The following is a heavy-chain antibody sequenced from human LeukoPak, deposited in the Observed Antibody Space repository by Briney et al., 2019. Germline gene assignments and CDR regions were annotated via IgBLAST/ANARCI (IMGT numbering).Heavy chain of an antibody. CDR1: GFTFSRYA. CDR2: ISYDGSNK. V-gene: IGHV3-30*04. Sequence: GGSLRLSCAASGFTFSRYAMHWVRQAPGKGLEWVAVISYDGSNKYYADSVKGRFTISRDNSKNTLYLQMNSLRAEDTAVYYCARVGRSRAFDIWGQGTMVTVSS. CDR3: ARVGRSRAFDI. J-gene: IGHJ3*02.